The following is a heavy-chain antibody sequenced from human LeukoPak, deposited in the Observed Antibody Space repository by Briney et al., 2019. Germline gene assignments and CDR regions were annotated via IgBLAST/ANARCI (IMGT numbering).Heavy chain of an antibody. D-gene: IGHD6-13*01. CDR1: GGSISSYC. V-gene: IGHV4-59*01. J-gene: IGHJ3*02. CDR2: IYYSGST. CDR3: AREIAAAGSRDAFDI. Sequence: SETLSLTCTVSGGSISSYCWSWIRQPPGKGLEWIGYIYYSGSTNYNPSLKSRVTISVDTSKNQFSLKLSSVTAADTAVYYCAREIAAAGSRDAFDIWGQGTMVTVSS.